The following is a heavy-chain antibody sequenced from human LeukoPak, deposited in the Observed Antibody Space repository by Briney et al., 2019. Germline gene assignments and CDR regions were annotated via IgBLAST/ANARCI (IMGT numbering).Heavy chain of an antibody. CDR1: GYTFTSYD. V-gene: IGHV1-8*03. J-gene: IGHJ6*03. CDR2: MNPNSGNT. CDR3: ARDGVPAVVPALHYYYYMDV. Sequence: ASVKVSCKASGYTFTSYDINWVRQATGQGLEWMGWMNPNSGNTGYAQKFQGRVTITRNTSISTAYMELSSLRSEDTAVYYCARDGVPAVVPALHYYYYMDVWGKGTTVTVSS. D-gene: IGHD2-2*01.